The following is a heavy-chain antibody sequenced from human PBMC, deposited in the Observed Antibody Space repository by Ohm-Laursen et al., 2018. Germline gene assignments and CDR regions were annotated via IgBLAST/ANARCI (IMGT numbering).Heavy chain of an antibody. D-gene: IGHD2-21*01. Sequence: TLSLTCTVSGGSISTYYWSWIRQPPGKGLEWVGYIYYTGSTKYRTSTGSTKYKPSLESRVTISVDTSKNRFSLKLSSVTAADTAVYYCARDRGDWVKGYFDLWGRGTLVTVSS. CDR2: IYYTGSTKYRTSTGST. CDR3: ARDRGDWVKGYFDL. V-gene: IGHV4-59*01. CDR1: GGSISTYY. J-gene: IGHJ2*01.